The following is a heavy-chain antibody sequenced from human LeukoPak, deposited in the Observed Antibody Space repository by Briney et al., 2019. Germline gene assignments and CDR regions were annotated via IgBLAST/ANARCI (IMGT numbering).Heavy chain of an antibody. CDR3: ARAVISIFDN. V-gene: IGHV3-48*01. D-gene: IGHD3-3*02. Sequence: GGSLRLSCAASGFTLGSYTMNWVRQAPGKGLEWISYISSSSSTIQYADSVKGRFTISRDNAENSLYLQMNSLGVEDTAVYYCARAVISIFDNWGQGTLVTVSS. J-gene: IGHJ4*02. CDR1: GFTLGSYT. CDR2: ISSSSSTI.